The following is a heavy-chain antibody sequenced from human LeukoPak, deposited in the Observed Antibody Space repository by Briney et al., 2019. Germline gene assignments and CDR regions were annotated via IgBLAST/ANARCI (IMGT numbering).Heavy chain of an antibody. D-gene: IGHD2-15*01. CDR3: ARDVGYCSGGSCYRPDFDY. V-gene: IGHV1-2*02. CDR1: GYTFTGYY. Sequence: ASVKVSCKASGYTFTGYYMHWVRQAPGQGLEWMGWINPNSGGTNYAQKFQGRVTMTRDTSISTAYMELSSLRSEDTAVYYCARDVGYCSGGSCYRPDFDYWGQGTLVTVSS. CDR2: INPNSGGT. J-gene: IGHJ4*02.